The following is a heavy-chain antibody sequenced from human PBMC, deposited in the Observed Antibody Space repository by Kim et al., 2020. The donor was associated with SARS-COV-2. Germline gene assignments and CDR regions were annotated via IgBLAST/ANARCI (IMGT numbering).Heavy chain of an antibody. CDR2: INHSGST. J-gene: IGHJ6*03. CDR1: GGSFSGYY. Sequence: SETLSLTCAVYGGSFSGYYWSWIRQPPGKGLEWIGEINHSGSTNYNPSLKSRVTISVDTSKNQFSLKLSSVTAADTAVYYCARARGGVGYCSSTSCPDYYYYMDVWGKGTTVTVSS. V-gene: IGHV4-34*01. CDR3: ARARGGVGYCSSTSCPDYYYYMDV. D-gene: IGHD2-2*01.